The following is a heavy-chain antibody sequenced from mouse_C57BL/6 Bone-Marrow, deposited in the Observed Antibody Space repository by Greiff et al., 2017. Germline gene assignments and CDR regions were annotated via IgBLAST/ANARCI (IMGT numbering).Heavy chain of an antibody. Sequence: QVQLQQSGAELVKPGASVKMSCKASGYTFTSYWITWVKQRPGQGLVWIGDIYPGSGSTNYNEKFKSKATLTVDTSTSTAYMQLSSLTSEDSAVYYCTRSVDYWGQGTAVTVTS. CDR3: TRSVDY. CDR2: IYPGSGST. CDR1: GYTFTSYW. J-gene: IGHJ4*01. V-gene: IGHV1-55*01.